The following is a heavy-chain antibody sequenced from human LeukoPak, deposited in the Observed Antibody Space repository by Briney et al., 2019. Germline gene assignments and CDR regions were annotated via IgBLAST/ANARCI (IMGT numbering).Heavy chain of an antibody. Sequence: GESLKISCRGSGYKFTNYWIGWVRQMPGKGLEWRGIIYPSDSDSRYSPSFQGQVTISADKSISTAYLQWSSLRASDTAMYYCARRMIGDCSSTSCYPGGLGDWFDPWGQGTLVTVSS. CDR3: ARRMIGDCSSTSCYPGGLGDWFDP. D-gene: IGHD2-2*01. CDR2: IYPSDSDS. V-gene: IGHV5-51*01. CDR1: GYKFTNYW. J-gene: IGHJ5*02.